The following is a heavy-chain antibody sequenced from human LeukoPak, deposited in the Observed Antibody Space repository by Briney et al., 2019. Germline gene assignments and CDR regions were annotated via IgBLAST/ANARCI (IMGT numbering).Heavy chain of an antibody. V-gene: IGHV3-74*01. D-gene: IGHD2-8*01. CDR3: AKEYCSNSVCHSLDY. Sequence: GGSLRLSCAASGFTFSSYWMHWVRQAPGKGLVWVSRINSDGSSTSYADSVKGRFTISRDNAKNTQYLQMNSLRAEDTAVYYCAKEYCSNSVCHSLDYWGQGTLVTVSS. CDR1: GFTFSSYW. J-gene: IGHJ4*02. CDR2: INSDGSST.